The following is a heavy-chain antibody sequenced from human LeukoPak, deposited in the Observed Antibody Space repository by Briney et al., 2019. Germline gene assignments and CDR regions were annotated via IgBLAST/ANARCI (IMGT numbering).Heavy chain of an antibody. CDR1: GLTFSSHW. D-gene: IGHD3-22*01. V-gene: IGHV3-74*01. CDR2: ISGDGSRT. Sequence: GGSLRLSCAASGLTFSSHWMYWVRQAPTKGLVWVSRISGDGSRTTYADSVKGRFTVSRDNAKTTLYLQMNSLRADDTALYYCASASRRAYYDSSGSADALDIWGQGTMVTVSS. CDR3: ASASRRAYYDSSGSADALDI. J-gene: IGHJ3*02.